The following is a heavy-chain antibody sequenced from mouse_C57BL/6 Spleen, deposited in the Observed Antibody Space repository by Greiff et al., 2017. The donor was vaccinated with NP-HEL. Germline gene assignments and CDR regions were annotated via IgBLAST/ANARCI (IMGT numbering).Heavy chain of an antibody. V-gene: IGHV5-4*01. D-gene: IGHD4-1*02. CDR1: GFTFSSYA. Sequence: EVHLVESGGGLVKPGGSLKLSCAASGFTFSSYAMSWVRQTPEKRLEWVATISDGGSYTYYPDNVKGRFTISRDNAKNNLYLQMSHLKSEDTAMYYCARVNWGFDYWGQGTTLTVSS. CDR2: ISDGGSYT. J-gene: IGHJ2*01. CDR3: ARVNWGFDY.